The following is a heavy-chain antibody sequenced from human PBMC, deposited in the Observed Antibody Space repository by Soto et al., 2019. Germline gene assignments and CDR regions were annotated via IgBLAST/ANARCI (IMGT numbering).Heavy chain of an antibody. CDR1: GGSFSGYY. J-gene: IGHJ5*02. V-gene: IGHV4-34*01. D-gene: IGHD5-18*01. CDR2: INHSGST. CDR3: ARGGTAIVIGWFDP. Sequence: QVQLQQWGAGLLKPSETLSLTCAVYGGSFSGYYWSWIRQPPGKGLEWIGEINHSGSTNYKPSLKSRVTISVDTSKNQCALKLSSVTAADTAVYYCARGGTAIVIGWFDPWGKGTLVTVSS.